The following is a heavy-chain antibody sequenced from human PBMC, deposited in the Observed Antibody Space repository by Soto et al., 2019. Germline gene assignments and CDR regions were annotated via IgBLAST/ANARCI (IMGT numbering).Heavy chain of an antibody. V-gene: IGHV1-18*04. CDR1: GYTFTSYG. CDR2: ISAYNGNT. CDR3: ARVIAGGYFDY. Sequence: DAVKFSCQASGYTFTSYGISWVRQAPGQGLEWMGWISAYNGNTNYAQKLQGRVTMTTDTSTSTAYMELRSLRSVDTAVYYCARVIAGGYFDYWAQGTLVTLSS. D-gene: IGHD6-13*01. J-gene: IGHJ4*02.